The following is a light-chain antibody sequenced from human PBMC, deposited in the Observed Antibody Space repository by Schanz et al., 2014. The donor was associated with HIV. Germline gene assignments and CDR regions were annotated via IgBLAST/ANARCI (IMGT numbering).Light chain of an antibody. J-gene: IGKJ1*01. CDR3: QQLSSFPWT. CDR1: EYISTY. CDR2: STS. V-gene: IGKV1-9*01. Sequence: DVQLTQSPSLLSASVGDRVTLTCRASEYISTYLAWFQQKPGKAPQLLIYSTSTLGRGVPSRFSGSGSGTDFTLTISSLQAEDFATYHCQQLSSFPWTFGQGTKVDVK.